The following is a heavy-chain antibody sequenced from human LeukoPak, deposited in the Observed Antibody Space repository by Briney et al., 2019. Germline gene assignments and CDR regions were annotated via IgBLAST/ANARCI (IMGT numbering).Heavy chain of an antibody. CDR1: GGSISSSSYY. V-gene: IGHV4-39*01. CDR3: ARQMRRGGGNWIGP. J-gene: IGHJ5*02. D-gene: IGHD2-21*01. Sequence: PSETLSLTCTVSGGSISSSSYYWGWIRQPPGKGLEWIGSIYYSGSTYYNPSLKSRVTISVDTSKNQFSLKLSSVTAADTAVYYCARQMRRGGGNWIGPWGQGTLVTVSS. CDR2: IYYSGST.